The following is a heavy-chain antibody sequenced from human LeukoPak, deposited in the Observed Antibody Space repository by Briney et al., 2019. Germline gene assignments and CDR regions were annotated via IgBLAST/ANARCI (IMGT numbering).Heavy chain of an antibody. V-gene: IGHV1-2*06. CDR3: ARSPGDYYYDSSGPNDY. D-gene: IGHD3-22*01. CDR1: GYTFTGYY. J-gene: IGHJ4*02. CDR2: INPNSGGT. Sequence: ASVKVSCKASGYTFTGYYMHWVRQAPGQGLEWMGRINPNSGGTNYAQKFQGRVIMTRDTSISTAYMELSRLRSDDTAVYYCARSPGDYYYDSSGPNDYRGQGTLVTVSS.